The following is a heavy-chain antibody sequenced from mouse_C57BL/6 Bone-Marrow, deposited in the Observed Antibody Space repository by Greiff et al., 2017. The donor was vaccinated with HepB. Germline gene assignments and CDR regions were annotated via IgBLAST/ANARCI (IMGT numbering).Heavy chain of an antibody. CDR3: ARLYYGNLY. Sequence: EVQGVESGGDLVKPGGSLKLSCAASGFTFSSYGMSWVRQTPDKRLGWVATISSGGSYTYYPDSVKGRFTISRDNAKNTLYLQMSSLKSEDTAMYYCARLYYGNLYWGQGTLVTVSA. V-gene: IGHV5-6*01. CDR2: ISSGGSYT. J-gene: IGHJ3*01. D-gene: IGHD2-1*01. CDR1: GFTFSSYG.